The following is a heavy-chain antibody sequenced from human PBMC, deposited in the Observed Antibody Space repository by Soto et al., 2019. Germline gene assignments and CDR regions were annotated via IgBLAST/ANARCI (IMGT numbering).Heavy chain of an antibody. V-gene: IGHV3-48*02. D-gene: IGHD6-13*01. CDR1: GFTFSSYS. Sequence: GGSLRLSCAASGFTFSSYSMNWVRQAPGKGLEWVSYISSSSSTTYYADSVKGRFTISRDNSKNTLYLQMNSLRDVDTAAYYCAKEVAAAAKMRVDYWGQGALVTVSS. J-gene: IGHJ4*02. CDR2: ISSSSSTT. CDR3: AKEVAAAAKMRVDY.